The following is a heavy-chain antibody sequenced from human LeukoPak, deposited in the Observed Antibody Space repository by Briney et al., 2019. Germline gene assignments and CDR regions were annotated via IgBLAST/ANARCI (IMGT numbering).Heavy chain of an antibody. V-gene: IGHV1-2*06. CDR3: TRVEVATNLPDY. J-gene: IGHJ4*02. D-gene: IGHD5-24*01. CDR2: INPNSGGT. CDR1: GNTFIAYY. Sequence: ASVKFSCKASGNTFIAYYVHWVRQAPGQGLEWMGRINPNSGGTNYAQNFQGRVTMTRDTSISTVYMELNRLTSDDTAVYYCTRVEVATNLPDYWGQGTLVTISS.